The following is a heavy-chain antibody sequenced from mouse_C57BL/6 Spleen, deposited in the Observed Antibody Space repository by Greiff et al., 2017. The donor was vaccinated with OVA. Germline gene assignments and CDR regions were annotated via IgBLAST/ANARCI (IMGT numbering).Heavy chain of an antibody. J-gene: IGHJ1*03. D-gene: IGHD1-1*01. V-gene: IGHV1-19*01. CDR2: INPYNGGT. Sequence: EVKLQESGPVLVKPGASVKMSCKASGYTFTDYYMNWVKQSHGKSLEWIGVINPYNGGTSYNQKFKGKATLTVDKSSSTAYMELNSLTSEDSAVYYCAYYYGSSWYFDVWGTGTTVTVSS. CDR1: GYTFTDYY. CDR3: AYYYGSSWYFDV.